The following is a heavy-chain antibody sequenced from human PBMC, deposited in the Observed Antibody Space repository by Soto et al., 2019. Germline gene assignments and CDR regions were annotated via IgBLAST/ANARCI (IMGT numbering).Heavy chain of an antibody. CDR2: IYYSGST. D-gene: IGHD3-9*01. V-gene: IGHV4-39*07. Sequence: SETLSLTCSVSGDSISSNSYYWGWIRQTPGKGLECIGSIYYSGSTNYNPSLKSRVTISVDTSKNQFSLKLSSVTAADTAVYYCARAGLVLRYFDWLPNPYGMDVWGQGTTVTVSS. CDR1: GDSISSNSYY. CDR3: ARAGLVLRYFDWLPNPYGMDV. J-gene: IGHJ6*02.